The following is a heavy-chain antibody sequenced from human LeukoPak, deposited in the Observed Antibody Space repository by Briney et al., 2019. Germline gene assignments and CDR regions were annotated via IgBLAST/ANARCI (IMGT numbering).Heavy chain of an antibody. CDR1: GGTFSSYA. J-gene: IGHJ6*03. Sequence: SVKVSCKASGGTFSSYAISWVRQAPGQGLEWMGGIIPIFGTANYAQKFQGRVTITADKSTSTAYMELSSLRSEDTAVYYCASGATKPKYYYYYYYMDVWGKGTTVTVSS. V-gene: IGHV1-69*06. D-gene: IGHD1-26*01. CDR3: ASGATKPKYYYYYYYMDV. CDR2: IIPIFGTA.